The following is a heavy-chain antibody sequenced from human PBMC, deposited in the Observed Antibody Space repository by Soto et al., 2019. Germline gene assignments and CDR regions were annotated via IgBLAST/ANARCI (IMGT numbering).Heavy chain of an antibody. CDR3: ARGWGYCSSTSCHLRWFDP. CDR2: INHSGST. V-gene: IGHV4-34*01. CDR1: GGSFSGYY. Sequence: SETLSLTCAVYGGSFSGYYWSWIRQPPGKGLEWIGEINHSGSTNYNPSLKSRVTISVDTSKNQFSLKLSSVTAADTAVYYCARGWGYCSSTSCHLRWFDPWGQGTLVTVSS. D-gene: IGHD2-2*01. J-gene: IGHJ5*02.